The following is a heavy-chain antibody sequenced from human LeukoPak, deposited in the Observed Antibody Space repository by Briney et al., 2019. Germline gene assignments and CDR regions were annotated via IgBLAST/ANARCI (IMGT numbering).Heavy chain of an antibody. J-gene: IGHJ4*02. D-gene: IGHD2-21*02. CDR2: IIPIFGTA. Sequence: SVKVSCKASGGTFSSYAISWVRQAPGQGLEWMGGIIPIFGTAKYAQKFQGRVTITADESTSTAYMELSRLRSEDTAVYYWARDCGGDCYFGFDYWGQGTLVTVSS. CDR1: GGTFSSYA. V-gene: IGHV1-69*13. CDR3: ARDCGGDCYFGFDY.